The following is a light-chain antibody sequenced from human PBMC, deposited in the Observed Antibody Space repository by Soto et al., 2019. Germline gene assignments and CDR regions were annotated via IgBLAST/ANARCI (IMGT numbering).Light chain of an antibody. V-gene: IGLV4-69*01. Sequence: QLVLTQSPSASASLGASVKLTCTLSSGHSSYAIAWHQQQPEKGPRYLMKLSSDGSHSKGDGIPDRFSGSSSGAERYLTIASLRYEGEADYYCQTWDPGGSVEFGGGTKLTVL. J-gene: IGLJ2*01. CDR1: SGHSSYA. CDR3: QTWDPGGSVE. CDR2: LSSDGSH.